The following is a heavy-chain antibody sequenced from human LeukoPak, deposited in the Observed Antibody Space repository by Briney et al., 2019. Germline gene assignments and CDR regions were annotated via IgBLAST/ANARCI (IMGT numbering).Heavy chain of an antibody. CDR1: GGSISGYY. V-gene: IGHV4-59*08. J-gene: IGHJ4*02. CDR2: IYYSGST. D-gene: IGHD3-3*01. CDR3: QSRFLEWLLDY. Sequence: SETLSLTCTVSGGSISGYYWNWIRQPPGKGLEWIGYIYYSGSTNYNPSLKSRVTMSLDTSKNQLSLKLSSVIAADTAIYYCQSRFLEWLLDYWGQGTLVTVSS.